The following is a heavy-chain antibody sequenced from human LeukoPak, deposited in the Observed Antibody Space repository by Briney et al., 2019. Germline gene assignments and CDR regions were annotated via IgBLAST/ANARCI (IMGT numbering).Heavy chain of an antibody. CDR3: AKKYSSGWAFFVF. D-gene: IGHD6-25*01. CDR1: GFIFTSYA. CDR2: VTIMGTDT. Sequence: GGSLTLSCAASGFIFTSYAMDWVRHAPGKGLEWVSSVTIMGTDTVYTDSVKGRFTIYRDNSKNTLYMQINSVRAEDTAIYYCAKKYSSGWAFFVFWGQGTLVTVSS. V-gene: IGHV3-23*01. J-gene: IGHJ4*02.